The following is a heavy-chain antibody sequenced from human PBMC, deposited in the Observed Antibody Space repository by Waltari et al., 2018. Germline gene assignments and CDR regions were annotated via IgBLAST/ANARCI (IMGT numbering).Heavy chain of an antibody. J-gene: IGHJ6*02. CDR3: AKDGTTLRNYYGLDV. CDR2: ISRNSDKI. CDR1: GFTFEDYA. Sequence: EVQLVESGGGWVQPGRYLRLSCVASGFTFEDYAMHWVRQAPGKGLEWVSGISRNSDKIGYADSVKGRFTISRDNAKNSLYLQMNSLRVEDTALYFCAKDGTTLRNYYGLDVWGQGTTVTVSS. D-gene: IGHD4-4*01. V-gene: IGHV3-9*01.